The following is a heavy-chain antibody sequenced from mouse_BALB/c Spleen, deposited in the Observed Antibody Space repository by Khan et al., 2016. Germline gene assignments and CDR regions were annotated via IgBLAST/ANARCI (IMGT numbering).Heavy chain of an antibody. CDR3: ADITTIVAEGFAY. CDR2: IDPANGNT. Sequence: EVQLQESGAELVKPGASVKLSCTASGFNIKDTYMHWVKQRPEQGLEWIGRIDPANGNTKYDPKFQGKATITADTSSNTAYLQLSSLTSEDTAVSYCADITTIVAEGFAYWGQGTLVTVSA. J-gene: IGHJ3*01. V-gene: IGHV14-3*02. D-gene: IGHD1-1*01. CDR1: GFNIKDTY.